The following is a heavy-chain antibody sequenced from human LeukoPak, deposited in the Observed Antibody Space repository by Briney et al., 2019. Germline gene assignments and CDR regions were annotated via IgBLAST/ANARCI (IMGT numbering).Heavy chain of an antibody. Sequence: GRSLRPSCAASGFTFSSYSMNWVRQAPGKGLEWVSSISSISSNLYYADSVKGRFTISGDNAKNSLYLQMNSLRAEDTAVYYCARVGCSSNSCFPDYWGQGTLVTVSS. CDR3: ARVGCSSNSCFPDY. V-gene: IGHV3-21*01. D-gene: IGHD2-2*01. J-gene: IGHJ4*02. CDR1: GFTFSSYS. CDR2: ISSISSNL.